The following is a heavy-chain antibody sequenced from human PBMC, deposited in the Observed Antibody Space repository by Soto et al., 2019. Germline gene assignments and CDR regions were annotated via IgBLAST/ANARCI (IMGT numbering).Heavy chain of an antibody. J-gene: IGHJ6*02. CDR1: GYTFTSYY. D-gene: IGHD3-3*01. Sequence: ASVKVSCKASGYTFTSYYMHWVRQAPGQGLEWMGIINPSGGSTSYAQKFQGRVTMTRDTSTSTVYMELSSLRSEDTAVYYCARGSRGGITIFGVVHYGMDVWGQGTTVTVSS. CDR2: INPSGGST. V-gene: IGHV1-46*01. CDR3: ARGSRGGITIFGVVHYGMDV.